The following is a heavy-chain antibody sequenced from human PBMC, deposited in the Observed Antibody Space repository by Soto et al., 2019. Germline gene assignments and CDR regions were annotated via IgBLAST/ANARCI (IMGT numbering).Heavy chain of an antibody. Sequence: SETLSLTCTVSGACISGFYWSWIRKSAGRGLEWIGRIYATVTTDYNTSLKSRVMMSVDTSKKQFSMKLRSVTAADTAVYYCVRDGTKTLRDWFDPWGQGISVTVSS. CDR1: GACISGFY. V-gene: IGHV4-4*07. J-gene: IGHJ5*02. D-gene: IGHD1-1*01. CDR3: VRDGTKTLRDWFDP. CDR2: IYATVTT.